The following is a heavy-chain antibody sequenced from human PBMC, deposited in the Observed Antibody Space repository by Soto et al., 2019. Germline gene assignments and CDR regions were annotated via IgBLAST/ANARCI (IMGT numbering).Heavy chain of an antibody. J-gene: IGHJ4*02. V-gene: IGHV3-33*01. CDR2: IWYDGNKK. D-gene: IGHD2-21*01. CDR1: GFTFINYG. Sequence: QVQLVESGGGVVQPGGSLRLSCAASGFTFINYGMHWVRQAPRKGLEWVAGIWYDGNKKYYAESVKGRITISRDNTNNTLYVQMTRLSAEDTDVYYCTRGLHSLFDYCGQGPLVTVSS. CDR3: TRGLHSLFDY.